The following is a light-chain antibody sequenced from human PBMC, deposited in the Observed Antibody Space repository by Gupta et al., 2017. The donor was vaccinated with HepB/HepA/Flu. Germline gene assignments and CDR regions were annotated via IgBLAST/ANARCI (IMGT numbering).Light chain of an antibody. CDR3: QEDGGSSCS. CDR2: GAS. Sequence: EIVLTQSPDTLSLSPGERATLSCRASQSVVFNNIAWFQQEPGQTPRLLIYGASIRAAGVPDRFSGSGSGTDFTLTISRLEPEDFAVYYCQEDGGSSCSFGQGTKLDIK. V-gene: IGKV3-20*01. J-gene: IGKJ2*04. CDR1: QSVVFNN.